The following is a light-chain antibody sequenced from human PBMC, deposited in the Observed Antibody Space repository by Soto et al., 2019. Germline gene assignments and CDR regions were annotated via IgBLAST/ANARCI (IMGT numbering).Light chain of an antibody. J-gene: IGKJ5*01. CDR3: QQYGGPPIT. V-gene: IGKV3-20*01. CDR2: GAS. CDR1: QSVTTR. Sequence: MVLPQSPGTLSLSPGERVALSCRASQSVTTRLAWYQHKPGQAPTPLMSGASNRASGVPVRFSGSGSGTDFTLTITRLEPEDFALYYCQQYGGPPITFGQGTRLEI.